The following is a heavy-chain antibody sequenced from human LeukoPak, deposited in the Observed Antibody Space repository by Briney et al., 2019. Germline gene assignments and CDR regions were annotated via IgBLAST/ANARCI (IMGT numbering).Heavy chain of an antibody. CDR3: AKDNYYYYYMDV. J-gene: IGHJ6*03. CDR2: ISGSGGST. CDR1: GFTFSNAW. Sequence: GGSLRLSCAASGFTFSNAWMSWVRQAPGKGLEWVSAISGSGGSTYYADSVKGRFTISRDNSKNTLYLQMNSLRAEDTAVYYCAKDNYYYYYMDVWGKGTTVTVSS. V-gene: IGHV3-23*01.